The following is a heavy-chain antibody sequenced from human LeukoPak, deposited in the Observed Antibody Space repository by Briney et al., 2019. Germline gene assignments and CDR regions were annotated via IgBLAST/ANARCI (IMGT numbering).Heavy chain of an antibody. CDR1: GFTFSSYS. J-gene: IGHJ4*02. Sequence: GSLRLSCAASGFTFSSYSMNWVRQAPGKGLEWVSSISSSSSYIYYADSVKGRFTISRDNAKNSVYLQMNSLRADETAVYYCASRYCSTPTFPYVGVFDYWGQGALVTVSS. D-gene: IGHD2-2*01. CDR2: ISSSSSYI. V-gene: IGHV3-21*01. CDR3: ASRYCSTPTFPYVGVFDY.